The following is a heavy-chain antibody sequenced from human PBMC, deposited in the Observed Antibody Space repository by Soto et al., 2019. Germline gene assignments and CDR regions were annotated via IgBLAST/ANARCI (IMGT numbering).Heavy chain of an antibody. CDR1: GGSISDYY. D-gene: IGHD6-6*01. Sequence: PSETLSLTCTVSGGSISDYYWSWIRQPPGKGLEWIGYIYYSGSTNYNPSLKSRVTISRDNAKNSLYLQMNSLRAEDTALYYCVREIAARSFDYWGQGTLVTVSS. V-gene: IGHV4-59*01. J-gene: IGHJ4*02. CDR3: VREIAARSFDY. CDR2: IYYSGST.